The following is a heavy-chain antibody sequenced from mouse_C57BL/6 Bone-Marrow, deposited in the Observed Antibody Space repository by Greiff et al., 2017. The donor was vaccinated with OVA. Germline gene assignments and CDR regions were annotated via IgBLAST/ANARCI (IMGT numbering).Heavy chain of an antibody. CDR2: IDPSDSYT. J-gene: IGHJ3*01. V-gene: IGHV1-50*01. D-gene: IGHD3-1*01. CDR3: ARRSKLAWFAD. CDR1: GYTFTSYW. Sequence: QVQLQQPGAELVKPGASVKLSCKASGYTFTSYWMQWVKQRPGQGLEWIGEIDPSDSYTNYNQKFKGKATLTVDTSSSTAYMQLSSLTSEDSAVYYCARRSKLAWFADWGQGTLVTVSA.